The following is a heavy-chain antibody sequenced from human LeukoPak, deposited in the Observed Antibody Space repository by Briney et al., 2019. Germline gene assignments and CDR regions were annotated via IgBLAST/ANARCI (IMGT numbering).Heavy chain of an antibody. CDR1: GGTFSSYA. Sequence: ASVKVSCKASGGTFSSYAISWVRQAPGQGLEWMGWISAYNGNTNYAQKLQGRVTMTTDTSTSTAYMELRSLRSDDTAVYYCARDWAGIVGATNWFDPWGQGTLVTVSS. V-gene: IGHV1-18*01. J-gene: IGHJ5*02. CDR2: ISAYNGNT. D-gene: IGHD1-26*01. CDR3: ARDWAGIVGATNWFDP.